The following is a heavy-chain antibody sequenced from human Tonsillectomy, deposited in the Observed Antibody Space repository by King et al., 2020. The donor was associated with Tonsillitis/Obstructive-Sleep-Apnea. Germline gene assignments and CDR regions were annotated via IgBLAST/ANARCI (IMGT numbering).Heavy chain of an antibody. V-gene: IGHV4-39*01. CDR2: VYYSGST. J-gene: IGHJ4*02. CDR1: GGSISSSSYY. D-gene: IGHD1-26*01. Sequence: QLQESGPGLVKPSETLSLTCTVSGGSISSSSYYWGWIRQPPGQGLEWIGSVYYSGSTYYNPSLRSRVTVSVDTSKNQFSLKLSSVTAADTAVYYCARLLRSVSYYFDYWGQGTLVTVSS. CDR3: ARLLRSVSYYFDY.